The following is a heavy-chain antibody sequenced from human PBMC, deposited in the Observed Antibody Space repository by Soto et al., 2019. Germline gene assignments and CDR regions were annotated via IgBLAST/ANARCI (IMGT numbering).Heavy chain of an antibody. V-gene: IGHV3-30*02. CDR1: GFTFSSYG. CDR3: AKDREEMARSWPGY. D-gene: IGHD5-12*01. Sequence: PGGSLRLSCAASGFTFSSYGMHWVRQAPGKGLEWVAVIWYDGSNKYYADSVKGRFTISRDNSKNTLYLQVNSLRAEDTAVYYCAKDREEMARSWPGYWGQGTLVTVSS. CDR2: IWYDGSNK. J-gene: IGHJ4*02.